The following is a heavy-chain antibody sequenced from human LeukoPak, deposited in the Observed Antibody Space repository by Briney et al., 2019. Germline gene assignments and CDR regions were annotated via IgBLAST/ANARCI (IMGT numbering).Heavy chain of an antibody. Sequence: SETLSLTCAVYGGSFSGYYWSWIRQPPGKGLEWIGEINHSGSTNYSPSLKSRVTISVDTSKNQFSLKLSSVTAADTAVYYCARESSEYSSSSGGNVGVCWFDPWGQGTLVTVSS. V-gene: IGHV4-34*01. CDR3: ARESSEYSSSSGGNVGVCWFDP. J-gene: IGHJ5*02. CDR1: GGSFSGYY. CDR2: INHSGST. D-gene: IGHD6-6*01.